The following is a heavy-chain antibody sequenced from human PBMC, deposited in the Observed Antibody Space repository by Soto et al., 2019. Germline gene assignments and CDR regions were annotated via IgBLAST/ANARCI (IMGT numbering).Heavy chain of an antibody. CDR1: SSSITDASY. D-gene: IGHD6-13*01. J-gene: IGHJ4*02. CDR3: ARVLSLGSTWYFDY. V-gene: IGHV4-38-2*02. Sequence: SETLSLTCTVSSSSITDASYWGWIRQPPGKGLEWIGSSHHGGGTYYNPSLKSRVTISVDTSKNRLSLKLTSVAAADAVVYYCARVLSLGSTWYFDYWGQGTQVTVSS. CDR2: SHHGGGT.